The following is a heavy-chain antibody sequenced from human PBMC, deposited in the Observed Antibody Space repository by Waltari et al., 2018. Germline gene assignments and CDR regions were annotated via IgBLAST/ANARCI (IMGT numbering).Heavy chain of an antibody. CDR3: TREAVVVAATGDYYYGMDV. D-gene: IGHD2-15*01. V-gene: IGHV3-7*01. CDR1: GFTFSSYW. J-gene: IGHJ6*02. CDR2: IKQDGSEK. Sequence: EVQLVESGGGLVQPGGSLRLSCAASGFTFSSYWMSWVRQAPGKGREWVANIKQDGSEKYYVDPVKGRFTISRDNAKNSLYLQMNSLRAEDTAVYYCTREAVVVAATGDYYYGMDVWGQGTTVTVSS.